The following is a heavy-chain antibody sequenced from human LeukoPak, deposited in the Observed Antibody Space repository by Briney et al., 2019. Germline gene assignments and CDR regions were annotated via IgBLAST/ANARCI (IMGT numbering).Heavy chain of an antibody. V-gene: IGHV5-51*01. Sequence: GESLKISCRGSGYSFSSHWIGWLRQMPGKGKEWMGLIYPADSDTRYSPSFQGQVTMAVDKSISTAFLQWNSLQASDTAIYYCARRRSSGLYDAFDIWGQGTLVTVAS. CDR3: ARRRSSGLYDAFDI. J-gene: IGHJ3*02. CDR1: GYSFSSHW. D-gene: IGHD6-25*01. CDR2: IYPADSDT.